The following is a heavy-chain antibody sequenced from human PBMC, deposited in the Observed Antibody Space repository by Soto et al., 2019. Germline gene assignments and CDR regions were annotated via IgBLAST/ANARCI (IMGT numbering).Heavy chain of an antibody. V-gene: IGHV3-33*01. CDR2: IWYDGSNK. CDR3: ARRYRQRGRDAFDI. J-gene: IGHJ3*02. D-gene: IGHD1-1*01. Sequence: QVQLVESGGGVVQPGRSLRLSCAASGFTFSSYGMHWVRQAPGKGLEWVAVIWYDGSNKYYADSVKGRFTISRDNSKNTLYLQMNSLRAEDTAVYYCARRYRQRGRDAFDIWGQGTMVTVSS. CDR1: GFTFSSYG.